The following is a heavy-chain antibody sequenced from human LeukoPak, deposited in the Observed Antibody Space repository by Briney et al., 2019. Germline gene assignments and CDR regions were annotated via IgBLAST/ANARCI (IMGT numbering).Heavy chain of an antibody. CDR3: ARVGLAAAGGDYFDY. Sequence: PGGSLRLSCAASGFTFSSYGMYWVRQAPGKGLEWVAVISYDGSNKYYADSVKGRFTISRDNSKNTLYLQMNSLRAEDTAVYYCARVGLAAAGGDYFDYWGQGTLVTVSS. CDR1: GFTFSSYG. CDR2: ISYDGSNK. V-gene: IGHV3-30*03. D-gene: IGHD6-13*01. J-gene: IGHJ4*02.